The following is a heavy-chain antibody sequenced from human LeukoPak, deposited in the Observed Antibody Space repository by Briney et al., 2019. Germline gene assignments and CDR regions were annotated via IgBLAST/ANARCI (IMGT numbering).Heavy chain of an antibody. Sequence: PSQTLSLTCTVSGGSISSGDYYWSWIRQPPGKGLEWIGYIYYSGSTYYNPSLKSRVTISVDTSKNQFSLRLSSVTAADTAVYYCARDRYYDILTGYFGVDAFDDWGQGTMVTVSS. J-gene: IGHJ3*01. CDR1: GGSISSGDYY. CDR2: IYYSGST. V-gene: IGHV4-30-4*08. CDR3: ARDRYYDILTGYFGVDAFDD. D-gene: IGHD3-9*01.